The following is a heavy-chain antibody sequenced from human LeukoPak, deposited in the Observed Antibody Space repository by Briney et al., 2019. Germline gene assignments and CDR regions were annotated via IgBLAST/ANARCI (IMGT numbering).Heavy chain of an antibody. D-gene: IGHD6-19*01. CDR2: INDSGST. Sequence: SETLSLTCAVYGGSFSGNNWSWIRQPPGKGLEWIGEINDSGSTNYNPSLKSRVTILVDSSKNQFSLYLSSVTAADTAMYFCARSSLAVYFDYWGQGTLVTASS. J-gene: IGHJ4*02. CDR3: ARSSLAVYFDY. V-gene: IGHV4-34*01. CDR1: GGSFSGNN.